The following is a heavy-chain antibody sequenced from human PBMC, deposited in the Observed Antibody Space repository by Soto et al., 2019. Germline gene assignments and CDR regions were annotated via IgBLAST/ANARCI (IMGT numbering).Heavy chain of an antibody. V-gene: IGHV3-74*01. D-gene: IGHD2-2*01. Sequence: PVGSLRLSCAASGFTFSSYWMHWVRQAPGKGLVWVSRINSDGSSTSYADSVKGRFTISRDNAKNSLYLQMNSLRAEDTAVYYCAREGRVVQAALFDYWGQGTLVTVSS. CDR3: AREGRVVQAALFDY. CDR1: GFTFSSYW. J-gene: IGHJ4*02. CDR2: INSDGSST.